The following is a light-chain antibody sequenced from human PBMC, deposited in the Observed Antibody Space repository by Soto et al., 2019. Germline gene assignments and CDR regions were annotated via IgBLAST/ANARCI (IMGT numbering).Light chain of an antibody. Sequence: EIVLTQSPGTLSLSPGERATISCRASHSVSSSYLAWYQQKPDQPPRLLIYGASTRATGLPDRFSGSGTGTDFSLTISRLEPEDFAVYYCYQHGSSPPITFGQGTRLEIK. CDR3: YQHGSSPPIT. CDR1: HSVSSSY. CDR2: GAS. J-gene: IGKJ5*01. V-gene: IGKV3-20*01.